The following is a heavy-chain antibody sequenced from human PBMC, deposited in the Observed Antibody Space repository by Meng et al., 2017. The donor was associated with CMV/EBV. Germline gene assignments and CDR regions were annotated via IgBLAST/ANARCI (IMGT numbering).Heavy chain of an antibody. CDR3: GRDLTGERDQ. D-gene: IGHD7-27*01. CDR1: GFTSSGYW. V-gene: IGHV3-74*03. CDR2: LNEDGSFT. J-gene: IGHJ4*02. Sequence: VQLVEVGAGLVQPWGSLRPFCSDSGFTSSGYWMHWVREVPGKGVVWVSRLNEDGSFTSYADSVKGRFTISRDNAKNTLYLQMNSLRVADSGVYYCGRDLTGERDQWGQGTLVTVSS.